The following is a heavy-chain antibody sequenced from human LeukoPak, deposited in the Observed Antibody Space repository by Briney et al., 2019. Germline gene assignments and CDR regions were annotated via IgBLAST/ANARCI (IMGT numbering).Heavy chain of an antibody. CDR1: GYTFTSYG. CDR2: ISAYNGNT. Sequence: ASVKVSCKASGYTFTSYGISWVRQAPGQGLGWMGWISAYNGNTNYAQKLQGRVTMTTDTSTSTAYMELRSLRYGDTAVYYCARYVGPARQIDPWGQGTLVTVSS. D-gene: IGHD6-6*01. J-gene: IGHJ5*02. V-gene: IGHV1-18*01. CDR3: ARYVGPARQIDP.